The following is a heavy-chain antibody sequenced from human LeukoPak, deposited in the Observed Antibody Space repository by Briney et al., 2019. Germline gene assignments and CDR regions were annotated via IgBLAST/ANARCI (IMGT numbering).Heavy chain of an antibody. CDR2: IYHSGST. Sequence: SETLSLTCTVSGYSISSGYYWGWIRQPPGKGLEWIGSIYHSGSTYYNPSLKSRVTISVDTSKNQFSLKLSSVTAADTAVYYCAGDVVVWGSYRYFIGAFDIWGQGTMVTVSS. J-gene: IGHJ3*02. D-gene: IGHD3-16*02. CDR3: AGDVVVWGSYRYFIGAFDI. CDR1: GYSISSGYY. V-gene: IGHV4-38-2*02.